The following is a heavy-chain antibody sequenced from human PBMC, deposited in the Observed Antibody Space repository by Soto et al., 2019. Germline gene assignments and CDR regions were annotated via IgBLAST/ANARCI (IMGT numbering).Heavy chain of an antibody. D-gene: IGHD3-16*01. J-gene: IGHJ4*02. CDR2: ISYDGSDK. V-gene: IGHV3-30*03. CDR3: VGGEYYGDY. CDR1: GFPFTSYG. Sequence: QVQLVESGGGVVQPGRSLRLSCAASGFPFTSYGMHWVREGPDKGLEWVAIISYDGSDKYYADSVKGRFNISRDNSKNRLYGQMSCQRHEGRAFYYCVGGEYYGDYRGQGNLVIVSS.